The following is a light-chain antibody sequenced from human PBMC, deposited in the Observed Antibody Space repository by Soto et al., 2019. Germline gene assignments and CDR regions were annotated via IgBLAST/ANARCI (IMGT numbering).Light chain of an antibody. CDR3: QVCDSSSDHYV. Sequence: SYELTQPPSVSVAPGKTARITCGGNNIGSKSVHWYPQKPGQAPVLVIYYDSDRPSGIPERFSGSNSGNTATLTISRVEAGDEADYYCQVCDSSSDHYVFGTGTKLTVL. V-gene: IGLV3-21*04. CDR1: NIGSKS. CDR2: YDS. J-gene: IGLJ1*01.